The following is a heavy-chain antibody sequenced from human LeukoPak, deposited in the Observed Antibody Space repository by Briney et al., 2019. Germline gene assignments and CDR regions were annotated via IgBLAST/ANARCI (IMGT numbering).Heavy chain of an antibody. CDR2: ISSSSSYI. D-gene: IGHD3-9*01. CDR1: GFTFSSYS. J-gene: IGHJ4*02. CDR3: AGLAIRYFDWSIDPFDY. Sequence: GGSLRLSCAASGFTFSSYSMNWVRQAPGKGLEWVSSISSSSSYIYYADSVKGRFTISRDNAKNSLYLQMNSLRAEDTAVYYCAGLAIRYFDWSIDPFDYWGQGTLVTVSS. V-gene: IGHV3-21*01.